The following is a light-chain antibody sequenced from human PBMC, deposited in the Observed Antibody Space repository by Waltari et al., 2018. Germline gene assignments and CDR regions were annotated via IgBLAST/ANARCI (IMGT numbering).Light chain of an antibody. CDR1: QSVSSN. V-gene: IGKV3-15*01. J-gene: IGKJ2*01. Sequence: EIVMTQSPAPLSVSPGERATPSCRASQSVSSNLAWYQQKPGQAPRFLIYGASTRATGIPARFSGSGSGTEFTLTISSLQSEDFAVYYCQQYNNWPPGDTFGQGTKLEIK. CDR3: QQYNNWPPGDT. CDR2: GAS.